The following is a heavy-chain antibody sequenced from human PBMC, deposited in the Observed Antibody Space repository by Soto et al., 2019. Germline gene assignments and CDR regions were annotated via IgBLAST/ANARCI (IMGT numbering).Heavy chain of an antibody. CDR2: ISHSGST. CDR1: GVSISSAAYY. D-gene: IGHD5-18*01. Sequence: QVQLQESGPGLVKPSQTLSLTCTFSGVSISSAAYYWSWIRQHPGKGLEWIGYISHSGSTYYNPSLKSRVIISVDTSKNQFSLSLTSVTAADTAVYYCAREYTYGSTFFDCWGQGALVTVSS. V-gene: IGHV4-31*03. CDR3: AREYTYGSTFFDC. J-gene: IGHJ4*02.